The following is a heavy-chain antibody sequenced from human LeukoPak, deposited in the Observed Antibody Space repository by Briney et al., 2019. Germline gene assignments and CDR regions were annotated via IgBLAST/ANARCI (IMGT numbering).Heavy chain of an antibody. Sequence: PGGSLRLSCAASGFTFSSYSMNWVRQAPGKGLEWVSSISSSSSYIYYADSVKGRFTISRDNSKNTLYLQMNSLRAEDTAVYYCAKTLVAVVAAKAYYYYGMDVWGQGTTVTVSS. CDR2: ISSSSSYI. CDR1: GFTFSSYS. J-gene: IGHJ6*02. V-gene: IGHV3-21*04. D-gene: IGHD2-15*01. CDR3: AKTLVAVVAAKAYYYYGMDV.